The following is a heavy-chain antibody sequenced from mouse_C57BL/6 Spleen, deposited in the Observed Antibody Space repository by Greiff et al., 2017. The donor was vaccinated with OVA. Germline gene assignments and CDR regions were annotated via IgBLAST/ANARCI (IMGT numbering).Heavy chain of an antibody. CDR3: ATGDSSGYVGDD. J-gene: IGHJ2*01. Sequence: QVQLQQPGAELVKPGASVKLSCKASGYTFTSYWMQWVKQRPGQGLEWIGEIDPSDSYTNYNQKFKGKATLTVDTSSSTAYMQLSSLTSEDSAVYYCATGDSSGYVGDDWGQGTTLTVSS. CDR1: GYTFTSYW. V-gene: IGHV1-50*01. CDR2: IDPSDSYT. D-gene: IGHD3-2*02.